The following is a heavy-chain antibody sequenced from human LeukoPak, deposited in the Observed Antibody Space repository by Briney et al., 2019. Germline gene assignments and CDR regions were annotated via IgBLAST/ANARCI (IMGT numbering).Heavy chain of an antibody. CDR1: GFTFSSYW. CDR3: AREGVVVAATREYWFDP. Sequence: PGGSLRLSCAASGFTFSSYWMHWVRQAPGKGLEWVSSISSSSSYIYYADSVKGRFTISRDNAKNSLYLQMNSLRAEDTAVNYCAREGVVVAATREYWFDPWGQGTLVTVSS. J-gene: IGHJ5*02. V-gene: IGHV3-21*01. D-gene: IGHD2-15*01. CDR2: ISSSSSYI.